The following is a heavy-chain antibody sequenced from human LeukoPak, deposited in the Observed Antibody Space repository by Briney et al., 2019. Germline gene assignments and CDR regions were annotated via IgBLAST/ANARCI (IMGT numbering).Heavy chain of an antibody. V-gene: IGHV1-69*01. D-gene: IGHD3-9*01. CDR3: ARAANPQTPFLRTYYDILTGYPLYWYFDL. CDR1: GGTFSSYA. CDR2: IIPIFGTA. Sequence: ASVKVSCKASGGTFSSYAISWVRQAPGQGLEWMGGIIPIFGTANYAQKFQGRVTITANESTSTAYMELSSLRSEDTAVYYCARAANPQTPFLRTYYDILTGYPLYWYFDLWGRGTLVTVSS. J-gene: IGHJ2*01.